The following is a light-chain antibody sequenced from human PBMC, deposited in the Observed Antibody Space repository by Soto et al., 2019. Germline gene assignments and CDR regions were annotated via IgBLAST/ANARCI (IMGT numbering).Light chain of an antibody. Sequence: LTQPASVSGSPGQSITISCTGTSSDVGGYNYVSWYQQHPGKAPKLMIYEVSNRPSGVSNRFSGSKSGNTASLTISGLQAEDEADYYCSSYTGSSALVYVFGTGTKVTVL. CDR3: SSYTGSSALVYV. V-gene: IGLV2-14*01. CDR2: EVS. J-gene: IGLJ1*01. CDR1: SSDVGGYNY.